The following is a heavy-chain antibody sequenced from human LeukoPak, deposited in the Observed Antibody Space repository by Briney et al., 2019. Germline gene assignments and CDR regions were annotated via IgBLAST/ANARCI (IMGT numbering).Heavy chain of an antibody. V-gene: IGHV4-59*01. CDR3: ARDYGSGSSAV. J-gene: IGHJ6*04. CDR1: GGSISSYY. D-gene: IGHD3-10*01. CDR2: IYYSGST. Sequence: SETLSLTCTVSGGSISSYYWSWIRQPPGKGLEWIGYIYYSGSTNYNPSLKSRVIISVDTSKNQFSLKLSSVTAADTAVYYCARDYGSGSSAVWGKGTTVTVSS.